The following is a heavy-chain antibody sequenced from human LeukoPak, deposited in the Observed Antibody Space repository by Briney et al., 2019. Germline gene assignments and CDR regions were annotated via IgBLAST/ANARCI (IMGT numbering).Heavy chain of an antibody. V-gene: IGHV3-66*04. CDR3: AKQAYNWNDVLGY. CDR1: GFTVSSNY. J-gene: IGHJ4*02. CDR2: IYSGGST. Sequence: PGGSLRLSCAASGFTVSSNYMSWVRQAPGKGLEWVSVIYSGGSTYYADSVKGRFTISRDTSNNTVSLQMNSLRPDDTAVYYCAKQAYNWNDVLGYWGQGTLVTVSS. D-gene: IGHD1-20*01.